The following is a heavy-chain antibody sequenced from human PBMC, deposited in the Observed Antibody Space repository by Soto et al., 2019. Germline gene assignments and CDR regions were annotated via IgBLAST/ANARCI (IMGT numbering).Heavy chain of an antibody. J-gene: IGHJ4*02. CDR3: ARQEVATIQSDY. V-gene: IGHV1-18*01. CDR1: GYTFTSYC. Sequence: GAPVKVSCKASGYTFTSYCITWVRQAPGQGLEWMGWISAYNGNTNYAQKPQGRVTMTTDTSTSTAYMELRSLRSDDTAVYYCARQEVATIQSDYWGQGTLVTVSS. CDR2: ISAYNGNT. D-gene: IGHD5-12*01.